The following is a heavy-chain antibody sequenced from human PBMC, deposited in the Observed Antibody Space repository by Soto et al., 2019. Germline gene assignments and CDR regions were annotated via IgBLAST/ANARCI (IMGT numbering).Heavy chain of an antibody. CDR3: ARESGGNDYGDSEGAEYFQH. D-gene: IGHD4-17*01. CDR2: ISAYNGNT. V-gene: IGHV1-18*04. CDR1: GYTFTSYG. Sequence: QVQLVQSGAEVKKPGASVKVSCKASGYTFTSYGISWVRQAPGQGLEWMGWISAYNGNTNYAQKLQGRVTMTTDTSTSTAYMELRSLRSDDTAVYYCARESGGNDYGDSEGAEYFQHWGQGTLVTVSS. J-gene: IGHJ1*01.